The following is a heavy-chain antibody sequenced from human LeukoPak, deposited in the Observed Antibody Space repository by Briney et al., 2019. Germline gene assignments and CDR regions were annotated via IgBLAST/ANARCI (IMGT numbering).Heavy chain of an antibody. D-gene: IGHD5-18*01. V-gene: IGHV1-69*05. J-gene: IGHJ6*03. CDR1: GGTFSSYA. CDR3: ARVYGVDTAMVGYYYYMDV. Sequence: ASVKVSCKASGGTFSSYAISWVRQAPGQGLEWMGGIIPIFGTANYAQKFQGRVTITTDESTSTAYTELSSLRFEDTAVYYCARVYGVDTAMVGYYYYMDVWGKGTTVTVSS. CDR2: IIPIFGTA.